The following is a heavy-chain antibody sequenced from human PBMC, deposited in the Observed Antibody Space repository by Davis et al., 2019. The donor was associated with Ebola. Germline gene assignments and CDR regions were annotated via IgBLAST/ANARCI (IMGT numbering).Heavy chain of an antibody. CDR3: SADAWAGFDP. J-gene: IGHJ5*02. CDR1: GSRFRMFW. D-gene: IGHD1-26*01. CDR2: VNQAGSPT. V-gene: IGHV3-7*03. Sequence: GGSLRLSCAASGSRFRMFWMSWVRQAPGKGLEWVATVNQAGSPTYSVDSVKGRFTMSRDDAKSSLYLEMNNLRVDDTAVYYCSADAWAGFDPWGQGTLVTV.